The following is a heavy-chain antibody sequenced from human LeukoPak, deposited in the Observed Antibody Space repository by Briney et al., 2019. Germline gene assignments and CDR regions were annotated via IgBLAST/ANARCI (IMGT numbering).Heavy chain of an antibody. V-gene: IGHV3-33*01. CDR2: IWNDGSNK. CDR3: ARALYYDILTNYQTHTYYFDY. CDR1: GFMFSVYG. J-gene: IGHJ4*02. Sequence: GRPLRLSCVASGFMFSVYGMHWVRQAPGKGLEWVAVIWNDGSNKYYADSVKGRFTISRDNAKNSLYLQMNSLTAEDTAVYYCARALYYDILTNYQTHTYYFDYWGQGTLLTVSS. D-gene: IGHD3-9*01.